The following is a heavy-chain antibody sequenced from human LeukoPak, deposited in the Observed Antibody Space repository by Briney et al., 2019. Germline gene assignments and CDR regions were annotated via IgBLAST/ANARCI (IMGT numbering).Heavy chain of an antibody. D-gene: IGHD1-26*01. CDR3: AREAVGATIWFDP. J-gene: IGHJ5*02. V-gene: IGHV4-59*12. CDR2: IYYSGST. Sequence: PETLSLTCTVSGGSISNYYWSWIRQPPGRGLEWIGYIYYSGSTNYNPSLKGRVTISVDTSKNLFSLKLSSVTAADTAVYYCAREAVGATIWFDPWGQGTLVTVSS. CDR1: GGSISNYY.